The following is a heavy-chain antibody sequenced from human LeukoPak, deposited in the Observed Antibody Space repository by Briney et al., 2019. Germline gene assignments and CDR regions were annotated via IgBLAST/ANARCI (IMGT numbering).Heavy chain of an antibody. J-gene: IGHJ4*02. CDR2: IWYDGSNK. Sequence: PGGSLRLSCAASGFTFSSYGMHWVRQAPGKGLEWVAVIWYDGSNKYYADSVKGRFTISRDNSKNTLYLQMNSLRAEDTAVYYCARDVIAVAPFDYWGQGTLVTVSS. D-gene: IGHD6-19*01. V-gene: IGHV3-33*01. CDR1: GFTFSSYG. CDR3: ARDVIAVAPFDY.